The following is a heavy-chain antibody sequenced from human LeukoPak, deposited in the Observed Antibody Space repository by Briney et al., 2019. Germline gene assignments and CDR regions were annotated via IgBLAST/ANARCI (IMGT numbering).Heavy chain of an antibody. V-gene: IGHV4-39*01. CDR2: IYYSGST. CDR3: ARQGWASFYYYGVDV. D-gene: IGHD6-19*01. J-gene: IGHJ6*02. Sequence: SETLSLTCTVSGGSISSNSYYWGWIRQPPGRGLEWIGSIYYSGSTYYNSSLKSRVTISVDTSKNQFSLKLSSVTAADTAVYYCARQGWASFYYYGVDVWGQGTPVTVSS. CDR1: GGSISSNSYY.